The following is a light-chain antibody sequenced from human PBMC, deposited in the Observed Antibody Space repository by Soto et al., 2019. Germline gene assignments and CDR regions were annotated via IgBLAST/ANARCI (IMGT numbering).Light chain of an antibody. V-gene: IGLV2-23*01. CDR1: SSTVGGFNV. CDR3: CSYVGATTYV. Sequence: QSVLTQPPSASGTPGQRVTISCTGTSSTVGGFNVVSWYQQHPGKAPKVIIYEGIKRPSGVSNRFSGSNSGSTASLTISGLQAEDEADYYCCSYVGATTYVFGTGTKV. CDR2: EGI. J-gene: IGLJ1*01.